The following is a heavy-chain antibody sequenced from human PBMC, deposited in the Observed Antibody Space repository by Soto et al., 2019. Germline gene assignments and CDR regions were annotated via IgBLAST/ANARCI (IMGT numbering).Heavy chain of an antibody. CDR1: GFTFSDHY. CDR3: ASAGGPFDY. D-gene: IGHD3-10*01. J-gene: IGHJ4*01. Sequence: GSLRLSCAASGFTFSDHYMDWVRQAPGKGLEWVGRIRNKANGYTTDYAASVKGRFTISRDDSKNSVYLQLNSLRTEDAAVYYCASAGGPFDYWGHVTLVPVS. V-gene: IGHV3-72*01. CDR2: IRNKANGYTT.